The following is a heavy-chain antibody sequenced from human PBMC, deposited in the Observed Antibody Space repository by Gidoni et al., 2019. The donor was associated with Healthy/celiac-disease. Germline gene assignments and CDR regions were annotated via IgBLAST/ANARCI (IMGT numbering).Heavy chain of an antibody. J-gene: IGHJ4*02. CDR1: GFTFDDYG. V-gene: IGHV3-9*01. CDR2: ISWNSGTI. Sequence: EVQLVESGGGLVQPGRSLRLSCAASGFTFDDYGMHWVRQAPGKGLEWVSGISWNSGTIGYADSVKGRFTISRDNAKNSLYLQMNSLRAEDTALYYCAKDAYSSSPTGFDYWGQGTLVTVSS. D-gene: IGHD6-6*01. CDR3: AKDAYSSSPTGFDY.